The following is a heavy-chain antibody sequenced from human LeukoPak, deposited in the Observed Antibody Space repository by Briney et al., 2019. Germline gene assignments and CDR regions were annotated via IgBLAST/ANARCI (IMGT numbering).Heavy chain of an antibody. CDR1: GFTFSAFN. J-gene: IGHJ4*02. CDR2: IRSDGVEK. Sequence: GGSLRLSCTASGFTFSAFNMNWVRQAPGKGLEWVANIRSDGVEKYYVDSVRGRFTISTDTAKNTLYLPMNSLRADDTAVYYCAREFTGYGNTDYWGQGTLVTVSS. CDR3: AREFTGYGNTDY. D-gene: IGHD5-12*01. V-gene: IGHV3-7*03.